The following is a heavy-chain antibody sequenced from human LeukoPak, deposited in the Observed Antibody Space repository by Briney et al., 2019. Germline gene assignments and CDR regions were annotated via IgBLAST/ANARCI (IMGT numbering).Heavy chain of an antibody. CDR2: ISSSSSYI. CDR3: AREIPRGLVVVLDY. J-gene: IGHJ4*02. D-gene: IGHD3-22*01. CDR1: GFTFSGYS. Sequence: GGSLRLSCAASGFTFSGYSMNWVRQAPGKGLEWVSSISSSSSYIYYADSVKGRFTISRDNAKNSLYLQMNSLRAEDTAVYYCAREIPRGLVVVLDYWGQGTLVTVSS. V-gene: IGHV3-21*01.